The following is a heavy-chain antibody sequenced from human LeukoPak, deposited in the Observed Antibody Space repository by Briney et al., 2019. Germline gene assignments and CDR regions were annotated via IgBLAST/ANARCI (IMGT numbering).Heavy chain of an antibody. CDR3: ARVIPADSGSYYGFDY. V-gene: IGHV4-4*02. CDR1: GGSISSSNW. J-gene: IGHJ4*02. D-gene: IGHD1-26*01. CDR2: IYHSGST. Sequence: PSGTLSLTCAVSGGSISSSNWWSWVRQPPGKGLEWIGEIYHSGSTNYNPSLKSRVTISVDKSKNQFSLKLSSVTAADTAVYYCARVIPADSGSYYGFDYWGQGTLVTVSS.